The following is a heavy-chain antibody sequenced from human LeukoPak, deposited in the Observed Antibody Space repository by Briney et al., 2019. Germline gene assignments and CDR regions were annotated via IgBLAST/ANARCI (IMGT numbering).Heavy chain of an antibody. V-gene: IGHV4-34*01. CDR1: GGSFSGYY. J-gene: IGHJ5*02. Sequence: SETLSLTCAVYGGSFSGYYWSWIRQPPGKGLEWIGEINHSGSTNYNPSLKSRVTISVDTSKNQFSLKLSSVTAADTAVYYCARSRLLWFGELPKFDPWGQGTLVTVSS. CDR2: INHSGST. CDR3: ARSRLLWFGELPKFDP. D-gene: IGHD3-10*01.